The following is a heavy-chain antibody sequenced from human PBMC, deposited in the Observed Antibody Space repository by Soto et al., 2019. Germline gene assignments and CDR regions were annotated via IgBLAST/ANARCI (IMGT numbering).Heavy chain of an antibody. CDR2: FDPEDGET. D-gene: IGHD3-3*01. CDR3: ATKASQFDFWSGPRAFDI. Sequence: ASVKVSCKVSGYTLTELSMHWVRQAPGKGLEWMGGFDPEDGETIYAQKFQGRVTMTEDTSTDTAYMELSSLRSEDTAVYYCATKASQFDFWSGPRAFDIWGQGTMVTVSS. V-gene: IGHV1-24*01. J-gene: IGHJ3*02. CDR1: GYTLTELS.